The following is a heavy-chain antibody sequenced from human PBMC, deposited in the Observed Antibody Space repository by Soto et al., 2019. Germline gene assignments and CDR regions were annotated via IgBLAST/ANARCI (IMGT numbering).Heavy chain of an antibody. CDR1: GLTFSSYA. CDR2: ISYDGSNK. Sequence: RLSCAASGLTFSSYAMHGVRQAPGKGLEWVAVISYDGSNKYYADSVKGRFTISRDNSKNTLYLQMNSLRAEDTAVYYCARDLQHSSCYTSFDNWGQGTMVTDSS. CDR3: ARDLQHSSCYTSFDN. D-gene: IGHD3-22*01. J-gene: IGHJ3*02. V-gene: IGHV3-30-3*01.